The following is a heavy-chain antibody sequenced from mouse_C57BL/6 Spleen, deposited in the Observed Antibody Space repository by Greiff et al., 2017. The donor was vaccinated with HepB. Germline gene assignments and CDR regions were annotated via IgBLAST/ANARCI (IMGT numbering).Heavy chain of an antibody. CDR1: GFSLTSYG. D-gene: IGHD3-3*01. CDR3: AKKGGWYYAMDY. Sequence: VQLQQSGPGLVQPSQSLSITCTVSGFSLTSYGVHWVRQSPGKGLEWLGVIWRGGSTDYNAAFMSRLSITKDNSKSQVFFKMNSLQADDTAIYYWAKKGGWYYAMDYWGQGTSVTVSS. J-gene: IGHJ4*01. CDR2: IWRGGST. V-gene: IGHV2-5*01.